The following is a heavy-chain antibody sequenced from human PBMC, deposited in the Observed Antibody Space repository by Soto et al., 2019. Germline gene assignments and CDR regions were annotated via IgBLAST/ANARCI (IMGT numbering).Heavy chain of an antibody. CDR2: INHSGST. V-gene: IGHV4-34*01. CDR1: GGSFSGYY. J-gene: IGHJ4*02. Sequence: SETLSLTCAVYGGSFSGYYWSWIRQPPGKGLEWIGEINHSGSTNYNPSLKSRVTISVDTSKNQFSLKLSSVTAEDTAVYYCAREEDYYDTWGQGTLVTVSS. D-gene: IGHD3-22*01. CDR3: AREEDYYDT.